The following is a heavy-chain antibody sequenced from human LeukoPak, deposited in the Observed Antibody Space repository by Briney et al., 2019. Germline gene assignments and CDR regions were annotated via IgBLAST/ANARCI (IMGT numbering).Heavy chain of an antibody. V-gene: IGHV3-30*02. Sequence: GGSLRLSCAASGFTFSSYGMHWVRQAPGKGLEWVAFIRYDGSNKYYADSVKGRFTISRDNSKNTLYLQMDSLRAEDTAVYYCAKDWADIVVVPAAAGEYFQHWGQGTLVTVSS. CDR1: GFTFSSYG. CDR2: IRYDGSNK. D-gene: IGHD2-2*01. CDR3: AKDWADIVVVPAAAGEYFQH. J-gene: IGHJ1*01.